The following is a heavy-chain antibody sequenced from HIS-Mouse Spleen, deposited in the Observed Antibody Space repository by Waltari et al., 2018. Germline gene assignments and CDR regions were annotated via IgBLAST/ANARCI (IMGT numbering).Heavy chain of an antibody. D-gene: IGHD2-8*01. CDR2: IYHSGST. CDR1: GLPITSGYH. CDR3: ARDSWAYAIEYFQH. J-gene: IGHJ1*01. V-gene: IGHV4-38-2*02. Sequence: QVQLQESGPGLVKPSETPSLTCTVSGLPITSGYHRGWIRQPPGKGLEWIGSIYHSGSTYYNPSLKSRVTISVDTSKNQFSLKLSSVTAADTAVYYCARDSWAYAIEYFQHWGQGTLVTVSS.